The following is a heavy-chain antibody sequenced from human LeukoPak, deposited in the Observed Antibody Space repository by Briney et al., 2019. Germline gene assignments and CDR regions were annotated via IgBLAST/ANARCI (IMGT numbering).Heavy chain of an antibody. CDR1: GFTFSSYW. V-gene: IGHV3-74*01. CDR2: VKSDGIST. D-gene: IGHD5-12*01. Sequence: GGSLRLSCAASGFTFSSYWMHWVRHAPGKGLVWVSLVKSDGISTNYADPVKGRFAISRDNAKNTLYLQMNSLRADDTAVYYCARDKGYAVDYWGQGTLVTVSS. J-gene: IGHJ4*02. CDR3: ARDKGYAVDY.